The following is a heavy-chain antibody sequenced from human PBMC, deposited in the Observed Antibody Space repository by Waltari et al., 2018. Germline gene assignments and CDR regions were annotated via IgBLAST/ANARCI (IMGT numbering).Heavy chain of an antibody. D-gene: IGHD3-3*01. Sequence: EVQLLESGGGLVQPGGSLRLSCAASGFTFSSYAMSWVRQAPGKGLEWVSAISGSGGSTYYADSVKGRFTISRDNSKNTLYLKMNSLRAEDTAVYYCAKALIFLEWLDYWGQGTLVTVSS. J-gene: IGHJ4*02. V-gene: IGHV3-23*01. CDR2: ISGSGGST. CDR3: AKALIFLEWLDY. CDR1: GFTFSSYA.